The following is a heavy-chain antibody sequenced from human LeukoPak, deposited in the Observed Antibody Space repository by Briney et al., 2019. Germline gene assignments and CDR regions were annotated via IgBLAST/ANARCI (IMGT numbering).Heavy chain of an antibody. D-gene: IGHD2-15*01. CDR2: INHSGST. J-gene: IGHJ4*02. Sequence: PSETLSLTCAVYGGSSSGYYWSWIRQPPGKGLEWIGEINHSGSTNYNPSLKSRVTISVDTSKNQFSLKLSSVTAADTAVYYCARVPPEDGPPFDYWGQGTLVTVSS. CDR1: GGSSSGYY. V-gene: IGHV4-34*01. CDR3: ARVPPEDGPPFDY.